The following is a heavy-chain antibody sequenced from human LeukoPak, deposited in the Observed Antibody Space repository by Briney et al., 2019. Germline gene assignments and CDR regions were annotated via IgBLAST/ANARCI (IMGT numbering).Heavy chain of an antibody. V-gene: IGHV3-21*01. CDR3: SRTNSGFDDAFDI. Sequence: GGSLRLSCAASGFTFSSYSMNWVRQAPGKGLEWVSSISSSSSYIYYADSVKGRFTISRDNAKNSLYLQMNSLRAEVTAVYYCSRTNSGFDDAFDIWGQGTMVTVSS. CDR2: ISSSSSYI. CDR1: GFTFSSYS. J-gene: IGHJ3*02. D-gene: IGHD3-22*01.